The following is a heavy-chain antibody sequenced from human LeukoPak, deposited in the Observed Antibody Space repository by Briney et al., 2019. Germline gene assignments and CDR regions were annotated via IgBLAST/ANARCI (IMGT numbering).Heavy chain of an antibody. CDR3: ARGGGLDV. CDR2: INHNGNVN. J-gene: IGHJ6*02. D-gene: IGHD3-16*01. CDR1: GFTFSSYW. V-gene: IGHV3-7*03. Sequence: GGSLRLSCAASGFTFSSYWMNWARQAPGKGLEWVASINHNGNVNYYVDSVKGRFAISRDNAKSSLYLQMSNLRAEDTAVYFCARGGGLDVWGQGATVTVSS.